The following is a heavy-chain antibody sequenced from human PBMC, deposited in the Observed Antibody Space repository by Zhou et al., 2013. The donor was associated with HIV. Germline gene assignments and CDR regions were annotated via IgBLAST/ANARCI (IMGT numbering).Heavy chain of an antibody. Sequence: QVQLVQSGAEVKKPGASVKVSCKASGYIFTSYGISWVRQAPGQGLEWMGWISAYNGDTKYAQKLQGRVTMTTDTSTSTAYMELRSLRSDDTAVYYCARDPSNTSGYFTYFDYWGQGTLVTVSS. CDR2: ISAYNGDT. CDR3: ARDPSNTSGYFTYFDY. CDR1: GYIFTSYG. D-gene: IGHD3-22*01. V-gene: IGHV1-18*01. J-gene: IGHJ4*02.